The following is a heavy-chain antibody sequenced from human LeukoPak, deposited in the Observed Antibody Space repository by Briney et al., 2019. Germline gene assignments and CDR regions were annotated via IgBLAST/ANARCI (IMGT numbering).Heavy chain of an antibody. V-gene: IGHV1-46*01. CDR3: AREVATIIVAAAGGIDY. CDR2: INPSGGST. D-gene: IGHD5-12*01. CDR1: GYTFTNYY. Sequence: ASVKVSCKASGYTFTNYYIHWVRQAPGQGLECMGIINPSGGSTSYAQKFQGRVTMTTDTSTSTAYMELRSLRSDDTAVYYCAREVATIIVAAAGGIDYWGQGTLVTVSS. J-gene: IGHJ4*02.